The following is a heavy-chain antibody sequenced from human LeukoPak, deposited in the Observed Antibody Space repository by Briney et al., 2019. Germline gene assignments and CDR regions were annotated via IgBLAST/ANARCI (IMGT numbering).Heavy chain of an antibody. Sequence: SQTLSLTCTVSGVSISSGGYYWSWIRQHPGRGLEWIGYIYYSGSTYYNPSLKSRVTISVDTSKNQFSLKLSSVTAADTAVYYCARAPWYYYDSSGYYFVGAFDIWGQGTMVTVSS. J-gene: IGHJ3*02. V-gene: IGHV4-31*03. CDR2: IYYSGST. CDR1: GVSISSGGYY. D-gene: IGHD3-22*01. CDR3: ARAPWYYYDSSGYYFVGAFDI.